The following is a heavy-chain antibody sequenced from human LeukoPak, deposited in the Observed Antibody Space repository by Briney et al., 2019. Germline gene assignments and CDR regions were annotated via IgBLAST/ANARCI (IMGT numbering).Heavy chain of an antibody. CDR3: AKGVDPFDY. V-gene: IGHV3-23*01. J-gene: IGHJ4*02. Sequence: GGSLRLSCAGSGFTFNNYAMSWVRQAPGKGLEWVSLISGSGGNTYYADSVKGRFTISRDNSKNTLYLQMNTLRAEDTAVYYCAKGVDPFDYWGQGTLVTVSS. D-gene: IGHD3-9*01. CDR1: GFTFNNYA. CDR2: ISGSGGNT.